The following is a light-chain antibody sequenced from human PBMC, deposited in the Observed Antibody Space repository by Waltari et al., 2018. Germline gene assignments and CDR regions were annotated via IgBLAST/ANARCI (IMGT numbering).Light chain of an antibody. CDR2: AAS. CDR3: HQYKAYPLT. J-gene: IGKJ4*01. V-gene: IGKV1-16*02. CDR1: QYISNS. Sequence: DIQMTQSPSSLSASVGDRVTITCRASQYISNSITWFQHKPGNAPKSLIYAASSVHSGVPSKVSGSGSGTDFTLTISILQPEDFATYYCHQYKAYPLTFGGGTKVEIK.